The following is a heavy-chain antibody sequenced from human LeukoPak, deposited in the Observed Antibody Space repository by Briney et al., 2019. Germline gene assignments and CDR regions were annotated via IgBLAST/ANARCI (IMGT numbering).Heavy chain of an antibody. Sequence: GGSLRLSCAASGFTFSKNWMHWVRQAPGKGLGWVSRINSDGSSTNYADSVKGRFTISRDNAKNTLYLQMNSLRAEDTAVYYCARDQGYQLFDPWGQGTLVTVSS. V-gene: IGHV3-74*01. J-gene: IGHJ5*02. CDR1: GFTFSKNW. CDR2: INSDGSST. CDR3: ARDQGYQLFDP. D-gene: IGHD2-2*01.